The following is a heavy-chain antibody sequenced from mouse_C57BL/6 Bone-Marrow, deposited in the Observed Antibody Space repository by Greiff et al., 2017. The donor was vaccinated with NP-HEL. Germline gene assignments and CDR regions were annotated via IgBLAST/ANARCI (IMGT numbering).Heavy chain of an antibody. CDR1: GFTFSSYG. Sequence: EVKLVESGGDLVKPGGSLKLSCAASGFTFSSYGMSWVRQTPDKRLEWVATISSGGSYTYYPDSVKGRFTISRDNAKNTLYLQMSSLKSEDTAMYYCARYYYGKDYWGQGTTLTVSS. CDR2: ISSGGSYT. J-gene: IGHJ2*01. D-gene: IGHD1-1*01. CDR3: ARYYYGKDY. V-gene: IGHV5-6*01.